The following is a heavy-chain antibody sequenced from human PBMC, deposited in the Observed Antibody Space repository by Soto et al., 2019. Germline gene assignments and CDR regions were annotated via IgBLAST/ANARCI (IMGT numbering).Heavy chain of an antibody. CDR3: ASFSIITEYYFDY. Sequence: GGSLRLSCAASGFTFSSYAMSWVRQAPGKGLEWVSAISGSGGSTYYADSVKGRFTISRDNSKNTLYLQMNSLRAEDTAVYYCASFSIITEYYFDYWGQGTLVTVSS. D-gene: IGHD3-22*01. CDR2: ISGSGGST. CDR1: GFTFSSYA. J-gene: IGHJ4*02. V-gene: IGHV3-23*01.